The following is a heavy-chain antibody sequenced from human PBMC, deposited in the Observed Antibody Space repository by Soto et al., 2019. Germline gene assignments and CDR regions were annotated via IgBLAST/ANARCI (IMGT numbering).Heavy chain of an antibody. Sequence: SETRSLTCAVYGGFLSESYWTWIRQPPGKGLEWIGEINHVGGTNYNPSLKSRVTMSVDTSQNQFSLRLISVTAADTAMYFCVRIRYQLPSSVLWLDPWGQGTPVT. CDR3: VRIRYQLPSSVLWLDP. CDR2: INHVGGT. J-gene: IGHJ5*02. V-gene: IGHV4-34*01. D-gene: IGHD3-16*01. CDR1: GGFLSESY.